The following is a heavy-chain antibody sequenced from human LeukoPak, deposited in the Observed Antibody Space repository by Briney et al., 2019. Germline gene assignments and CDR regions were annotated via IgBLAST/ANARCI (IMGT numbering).Heavy chain of an antibody. CDR2: ISAGGGST. D-gene: IGHD3-10*01. J-gene: IGHJ4*02. CDR3: AIFRGGY. V-gene: IGHV3-23*01. CDR1: GLTFSSYA. Sequence: GGSLRLSCAASGLTFSSYALSWVRQAPGKGLEWVSGISAGGGSTYSADSVKGRFTISRDNSKNTLYLQMNSLRAEDTAVYYCAIFRGGYWGQGTLVTVSS.